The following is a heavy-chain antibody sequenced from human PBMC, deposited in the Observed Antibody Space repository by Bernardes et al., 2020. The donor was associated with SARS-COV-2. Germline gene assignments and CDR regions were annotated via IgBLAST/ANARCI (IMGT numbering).Heavy chain of an antibody. CDR2: TTHSGDFT. Sequence: GESLRLSCAASGFTFSIYAMSWVRQTPGKGLEWVSSTTHSGDFTHYTDSVKGRFTSSRDNSKNMLYLQMNSLRADDTAVYYCAKYRVTGPERLFDLWGRGTLVTVSS. V-gene: IGHV3-23*01. D-gene: IGHD2-21*02. CDR3: AKYRVTGPERLFDL. CDR1: GFTFSIYA. J-gene: IGHJ2*01.